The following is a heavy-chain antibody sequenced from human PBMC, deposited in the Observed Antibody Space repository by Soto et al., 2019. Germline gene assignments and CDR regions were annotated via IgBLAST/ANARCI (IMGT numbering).Heavy chain of an antibody. D-gene: IGHD6-19*01. CDR1: GGSISSGGYS. Sequence: HSETLSLTCAVSGGSISSGGYSWSWIRQPPGKGLEWIGYIYHSGSTYYNPSLKSRVTISVDRSKNQFSLKLSSVTAADTAVYYCARAGGLGAVAVEYWGQGTLVTVSS. J-gene: IGHJ4*02. V-gene: IGHV4-30-2*01. CDR3: ARAGGLGAVAVEY. CDR2: IYHSGST.